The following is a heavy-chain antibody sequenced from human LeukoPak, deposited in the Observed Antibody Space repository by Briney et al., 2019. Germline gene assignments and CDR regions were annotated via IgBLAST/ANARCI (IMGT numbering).Heavy chain of an antibody. CDR1: GFTFSSYS. V-gene: IGHV3-21*01. D-gene: IGHD1-14*01. J-gene: IGHJ3*02. CDR2: ISSSSSYI. CDR3: ARSYNHDAFDI. Sequence: AGESLRLSCAASGFTFSSYSMNWVRQAPGKGLEWVSSISSSSSYIYYADSVKGRFTISRDNAKTSLYLQMNSLRAEDTAVYYCARSYNHDAFDIWGQGTMVTVSS.